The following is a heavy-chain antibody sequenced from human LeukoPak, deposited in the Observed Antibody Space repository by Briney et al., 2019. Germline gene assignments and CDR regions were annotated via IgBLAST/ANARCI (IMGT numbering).Heavy chain of an antibody. D-gene: IGHD2-2*01. J-gene: IGHJ3*02. Sequence: SVKVSCKASGGTFSSYAISWVRQAPGQGLEWMGGIIPIFGTANYAQKFQGRVTITADESTSTAYMELSSLRSEDTAVYYCAGDLGYQPLLYAHAFDIWGQGTMVTVSS. CDR3: AGDLGYQPLLYAHAFDI. V-gene: IGHV1-69*01. CDR2: IIPIFGTA. CDR1: GGTFSSYA.